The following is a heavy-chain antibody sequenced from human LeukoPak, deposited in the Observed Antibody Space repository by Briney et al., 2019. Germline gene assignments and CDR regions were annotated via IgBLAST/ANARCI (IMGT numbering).Heavy chain of an antibody. V-gene: IGHV7-4-1*02. Sequence: ASVKVSCKASGYTFTSCAMNWVRQAPGQGLEWMGWINTNTGNPTYAQGFTGRFVFSLDTSVGTAYLQISSLKAEDTAVYYCARAQGGVVYYGMDVWGQGTTVTVSS. CDR1: GYTFTSCA. CDR2: INTNTGNP. D-gene: IGHD2-8*01. J-gene: IGHJ6*02. CDR3: ARAQGGVVYYGMDV.